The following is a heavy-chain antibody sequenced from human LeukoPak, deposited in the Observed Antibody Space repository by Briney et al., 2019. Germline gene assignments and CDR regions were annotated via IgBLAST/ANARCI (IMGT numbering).Heavy chain of an antibody. Sequence: PGGSLRLSCAASGFTFSSYGMHWVRQAPGKGLEWVAVISYDGSNKYYADSVKGRFTISRDNAKNSLYLQMNSLRADDTALYYCARDRGITPYYFDYWGQGTLVTVSS. D-gene: IGHD3-10*01. CDR2: ISYDGSNK. CDR3: ARDRGITPYYFDY. V-gene: IGHV3-30*03. CDR1: GFTFSSYG. J-gene: IGHJ4*02.